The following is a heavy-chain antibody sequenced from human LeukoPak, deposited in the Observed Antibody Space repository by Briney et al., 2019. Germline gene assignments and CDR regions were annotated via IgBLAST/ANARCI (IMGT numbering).Heavy chain of an antibody. CDR1: GGSISSGSYY. CDR2: IYTSGSA. D-gene: IGHD3-3*02. CDR3: ARASSISLFDY. Sequence: SETLSLTCTVSGGSISSGSYYWSWIRQPAGKGLEWIGRIYTSGSANYNPSLKSRVTKSVNTSKNQFSLKLSSLTAADTAVYYCARASSISLFDYWGQGTLVTVSS. V-gene: IGHV4-61*02. J-gene: IGHJ4*02.